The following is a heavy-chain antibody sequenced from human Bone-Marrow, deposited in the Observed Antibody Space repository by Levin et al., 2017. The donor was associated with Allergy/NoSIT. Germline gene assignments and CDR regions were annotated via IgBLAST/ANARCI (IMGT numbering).Heavy chain of an antibody. CDR3: AREYCSGGSCYIFDY. CDR2: ISAYNGNT. J-gene: IGHJ4*02. V-gene: IGHV1-18*01. CDR1: GYTFTSYG. Sequence: GESLKISCKASGYTFTSYGISWVRQAPGQGLEWMGWISAYNGNTNYAQKLQGRVTMTTDTSTSTAYMELRSLRSDDTAVYYCAREYCSGGSCYIFDYWGQGTLVTVSS. D-gene: IGHD2-15*01.